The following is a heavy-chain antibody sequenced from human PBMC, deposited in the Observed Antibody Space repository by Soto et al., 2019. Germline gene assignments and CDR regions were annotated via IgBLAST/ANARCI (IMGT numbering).Heavy chain of an antibody. CDR2: INHSGST. V-gene: IGHV4-34*01. D-gene: IGHD1-26*01. CDR1: GGSLSGYY. Sequence: PSENLSLTLDVYGGSLSGYYWSWILQPPGKGLEWIGEINHSGSTNYNPSLKSRVTISVDTFKNQFSLKLSSVTAADTAVYYCARGGATGTWFDFWGQGTMVPVSS. J-gene: IGHJ5*01. CDR3: ARGGATGTWFDF.